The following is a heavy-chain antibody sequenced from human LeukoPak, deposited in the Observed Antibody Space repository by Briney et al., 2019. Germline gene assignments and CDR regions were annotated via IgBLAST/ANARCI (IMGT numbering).Heavy chain of an antibody. CDR3: ARGVGSSWLDP. V-gene: IGHV1-2*02. CDR2: MYPVSGGT. J-gene: IGHJ5*02. Sequence: ASVKVSCKASGYTFTAYYIHWVRQAPGQGLEWMAWMYPVSGGTNDAQRFQGRVTMTRASSISTAYMQLTSLRSDDTADTAVYYCARGVGSSWLDPWGQGTLVTVSS. D-gene: IGHD2-15*01. CDR1: GYTFTAYY.